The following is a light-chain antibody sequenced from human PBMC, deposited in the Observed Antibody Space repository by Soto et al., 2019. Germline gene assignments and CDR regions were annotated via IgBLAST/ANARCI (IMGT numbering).Light chain of an antibody. CDR3: SSYTSSGYV. Sequence: QSVLTQPASASGSPGQSITISCTGTSSDVGGYNYVSWYQQHPGKAPKLMIYEVCNRPSGVSIRFSGSKSGNTASLTISGLQAEDEADYYCSSYTSSGYVVGTGTKVTVL. V-gene: IGLV2-14*01. CDR1: SSDVGGYNY. J-gene: IGLJ1*01. CDR2: EVC.